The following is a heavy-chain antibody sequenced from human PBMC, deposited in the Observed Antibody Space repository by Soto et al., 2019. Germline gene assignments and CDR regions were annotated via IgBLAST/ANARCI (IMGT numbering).Heavy chain of an antibody. CDR1: GGTFSNYA. Sequence: QVQLVQSGAEVKKPGSSVKVSCKVSGGTFSNYAIDWVRLAPGHGLEWMGGIVPIFGTTYYTQKFQGRATIIADDSTTXXDWEMSSLRSECTARYYCARVEAGAGLDNDHGLDVWGQGTAVTVSS. V-gene: IGHV1-69*12. D-gene: IGHD6-19*01. J-gene: IGHJ6*02. CDR2: IVPIFGTT. CDR3: ARVEAGAGLDNDHGLDV.